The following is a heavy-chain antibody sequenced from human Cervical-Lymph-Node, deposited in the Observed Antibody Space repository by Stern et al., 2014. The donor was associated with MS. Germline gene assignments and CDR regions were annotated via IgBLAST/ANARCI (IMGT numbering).Heavy chain of an antibody. CDR1: GGSVSSGGYP. CDR2: IYEDESS. J-gene: IGHJ5*02. D-gene: IGHD3-3*01. V-gene: IGHV4-30-2*01. CDR3: ARVVRFLEWVPFDP. Sequence: QLQLQESGSGLVRPSQTLSLTCTVSGGSVSSGGYPWSWLRQPPGKGLDWIGYIYEDESSYYNPSLKSRVTISIDRSKNQFSLRLSSMTAADTALYYCARVVRFLEWVPFDPWGQGILVTVSS.